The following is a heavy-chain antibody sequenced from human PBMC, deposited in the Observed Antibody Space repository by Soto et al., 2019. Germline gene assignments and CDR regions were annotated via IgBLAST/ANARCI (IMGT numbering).Heavy chain of an antibody. CDR3: ARGGFSGGDADWFDP. CDR2: IDYSGST. D-gene: IGHD2-21*02. CDR1: GGSISSYY. J-gene: IGHJ5*02. Sequence: SETLSLTCTVSGGSISSYYWSWIRQPPGKGLEWIGYIDYSGSTNYNPSLKSRVTISVDTSKNQFSLKLSSVTAADTAVYYCARGGFSGGDADWFDPWGQGTLVTVSS. V-gene: IGHV4-59*12.